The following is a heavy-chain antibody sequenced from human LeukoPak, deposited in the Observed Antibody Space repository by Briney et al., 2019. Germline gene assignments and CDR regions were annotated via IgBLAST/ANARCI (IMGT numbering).Heavy chain of an antibody. CDR3: AYGDLGY. V-gene: IGHV3-33*01. J-gene: IGHJ4*02. CDR2: IWYDGSNK. Sequence: GGSLRLSCAASGFTFSSYGMHWVRQAPGKGLEWVAVIWYDGSNKYYADSVKGRFTISRDSSKNTLYLQMNSLRAEDTAVYYCAYGDLGYWGQGTLVTVSS. CDR1: GFTFSSYG. D-gene: IGHD4-17*01.